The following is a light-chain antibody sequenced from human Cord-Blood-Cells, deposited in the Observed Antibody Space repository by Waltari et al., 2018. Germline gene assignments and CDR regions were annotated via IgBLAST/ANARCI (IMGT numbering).Light chain of an antibody. Sequence: SYVLTQPPSVSVAPGKTASITCSGDKLGDKYACWYQQKPGQSPVLVIYQDSKRPSGIPERFSGSNSGNTATLTISGTQAMDEADYYCQAWDSSTGVFGTGTKVTVL. CDR2: QDS. J-gene: IGLJ1*01. CDR1: KLGDKY. V-gene: IGLV3-1*01. CDR3: QAWDSSTGV.